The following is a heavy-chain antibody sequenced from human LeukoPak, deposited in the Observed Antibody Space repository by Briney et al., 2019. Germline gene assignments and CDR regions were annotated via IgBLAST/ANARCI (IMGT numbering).Heavy chain of an antibody. J-gene: IGHJ4*02. CDR2: IYYSGST. CDR3: ARSQYGTFDY. Sequence: SETLSLTCTVSGGSISSYYWSWIRQPPGKGLEWIGYIYYSGSTNYNPSLKSRVTISVDTSKNQFSLKLSSVTAADTAVYYCARSQYGTFDYWGQGTLVTVSS. CDR1: GGSISSYY. V-gene: IGHV4-59*01. D-gene: IGHD4-17*01.